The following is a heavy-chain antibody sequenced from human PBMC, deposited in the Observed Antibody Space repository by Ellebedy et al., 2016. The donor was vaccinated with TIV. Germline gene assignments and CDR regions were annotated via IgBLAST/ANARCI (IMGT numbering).Heavy chain of an antibody. J-gene: IGHJ6*02. V-gene: IGHV3-48*02. CDR1: GFTFSSYS. CDR3: ARVGLGYSSSWYYYGMDV. Sequence: GESLKISCAASGFTFSSYSMNWVRQAPGKGLDWVSYISRGSSSIYYADSVKGRFTISRDNAKNSLYLQMHSLRDEDTATYYCARVGLGYSSSWYYYGMDVWGQGTTVTVSS. D-gene: IGHD6-13*01. CDR2: ISRGSSSI.